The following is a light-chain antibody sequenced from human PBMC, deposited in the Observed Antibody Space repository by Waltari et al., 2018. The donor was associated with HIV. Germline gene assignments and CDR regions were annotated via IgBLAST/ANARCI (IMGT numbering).Light chain of an antibody. CDR3: QQYNSWPYT. CDR1: QSVSSY. CDR2: DVS. J-gene: IGKJ2*01. Sequence: EIVMRQSPATLSVSPGERATRSCRASQSVSSYLAWYQQKPGQAPRLLIYDVSTRATGIPARFSGSGSVTEFTLTISSLQSEDFALYYCQQYNSWPYTFGQGTKLEIK. V-gene: IGKV3-15*01.